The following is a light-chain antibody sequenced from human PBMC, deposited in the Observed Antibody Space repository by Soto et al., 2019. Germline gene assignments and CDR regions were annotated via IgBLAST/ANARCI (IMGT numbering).Light chain of an antibody. Sequence: DIVLTQSPGTLSLSPGDRATLSCRASQSVSSSYSAWYQQKPGQAPRLLIYGASSRATGIPARFSGSGSGTEFTLTISRLEPEDFAVYYCQQYGSSPVTFGQGTKVEIK. CDR3: QQYGSSPVT. CDR1: QSVSSSY. J-gene: IGKJ1*01. CDR2: GAS. V-gene: IGKV3-20*01.